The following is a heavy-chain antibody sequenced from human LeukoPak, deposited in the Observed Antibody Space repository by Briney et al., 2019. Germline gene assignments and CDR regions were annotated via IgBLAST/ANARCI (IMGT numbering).Heavy chain of an antibody. CDR2: IPHDGSKE. CDR1: GFTFSSHS. D-gene: IGHD5/OR15-5a*01. V-gene: IGHV3-30*03. J-gene: IGHJ3*01. CDR3: ARGRVPLSTSNDAFDL. Sequence: GGSLRLSCVGSGFTFSSHSLHWVRQAPGKGLEWVAVIPHDGSKEDYADSEKGRFTISRDDSKNTLFLQMNSLRPEDTAVYSCARGRVPLSTSNDAFDLWGQGTMVTVS.